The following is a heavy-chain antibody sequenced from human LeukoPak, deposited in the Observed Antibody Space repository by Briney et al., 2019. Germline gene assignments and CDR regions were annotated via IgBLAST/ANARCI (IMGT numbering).Heavy chain of an antibody. Sequence: SETLSLTCTVSGGSISSSSYYWGWIRQPPGKGLEWIVSIYYSGSTYYNPSLKSRVTISVDTSKNQFSLKLSSVTAADTAVYYCARGITMVRGVIKEPHHDYYSYYMDVWGKGTTVTVSS. V-gene: IGHV4-39*07. D-gene: IGHD3-10*01. CDR2: IYYSGST. CDR3: ARGITMVRGVIKEPHHDYYSYYMDV. CDR1: GGSISSSSYY. J-gene: IGHJ6*03.